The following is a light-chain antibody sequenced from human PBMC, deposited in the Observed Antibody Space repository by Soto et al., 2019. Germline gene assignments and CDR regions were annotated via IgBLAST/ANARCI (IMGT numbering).Light chain of an antibody. CDR2: KAS. Sequence: DIQMPQSPSPLSASVGDRVTIPCRARQSTSTWLAWYQHKPGKAPNLRTYKASSLEIGVPSRISGSGSGTEFTLTIRSLQPDDVATYSCQQYCRDRTFGQGTKVEIK. V-gene: IGKV1-5*03. CDR1: QSTSTW. J-gene: IGKJ1*01. CDR3: QQYCRDRT.